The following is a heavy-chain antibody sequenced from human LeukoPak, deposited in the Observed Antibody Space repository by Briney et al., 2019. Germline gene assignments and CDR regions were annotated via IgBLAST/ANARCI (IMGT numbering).Heavy chain of an antibody. CDR2: LFYSGST. CDR1: GASIRSYY. Sequence: SETLSLTCTVSGASIRSYYWIWIRQPPGKGLEWIGNLFYSGSTNYNPSLKSRVTTSVDTSKNQFSVEVTSVTAADTAVYYCARQSGTYIDHWGQGILVTV. CDR3: ARQSGTYIDH. J-gene: IGHJ4*02. D-gene: IGHD1-26*01. V-gene: IGHV4-59*08.